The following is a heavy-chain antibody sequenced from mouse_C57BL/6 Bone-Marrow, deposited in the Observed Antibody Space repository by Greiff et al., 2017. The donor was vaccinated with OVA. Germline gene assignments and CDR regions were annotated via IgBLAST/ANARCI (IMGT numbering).Heavy chain of an antibody. CDR2: IHPSDSDT. CDR3: AISDGSSYGFAD. Sequence: QVQLQQPGAELVKPGASVKVSCKASGYTFTSYWMHWVKQRPGQGLEWIGRIHPSDSDTNYNQKFKGKATLTVDKSSSTAYMQLSRLTSEDSAVYYCAISDGSSYGFADWGQGTLVTVSA. CDR1: GYTFTSYW. V-gene: IGHV1-74*01. J-gene: IGHJ3*01. D-gene: IGHD1-1*01.